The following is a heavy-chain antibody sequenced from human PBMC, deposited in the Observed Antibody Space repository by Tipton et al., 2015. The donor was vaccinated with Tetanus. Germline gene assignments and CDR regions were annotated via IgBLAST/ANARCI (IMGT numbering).Heavy chain of an antibody. CDR1: GFTFTNYA. D-gene: IGHD1-14*01. CDR2: VDGNGDT. Sequence: LSLTCAASGFTFTNYAMSWVRQAPGTGLERVAGVDGNGDTYYADSVKGRFTISRDNSKRTLSLQLNSLRAEDTAVYFCAKEITNIGKPPFDHWGRGSLVSVSS. V-gene: IGHV3-23*01. CDR3: AKEITNIGKPPFDH. J-gene: IGHJ2*01.